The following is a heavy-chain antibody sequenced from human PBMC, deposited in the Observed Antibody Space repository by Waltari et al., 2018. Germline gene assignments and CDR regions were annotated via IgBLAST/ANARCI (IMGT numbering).Heavy chain of an antibody. CDR2: INPDGSGE. Sequence: EVQLLESGGGLVQPGGSLRLSCAASGFSFSGSWMTWVRQAPGKCLVWVAEINPDGSGEYYVDSVNGRFTISRDNTKNSLYLQMNSLRPDDAAVYFCARDPAFGAFDFWGQGTVVTVSS. V-gene: IGHV3-7*01. D-gene: IGHD3-10*01. CDR1: GFSFSGSW. J-gene: IGHJ3*01. CDR3: ARDPAFGAFDF.